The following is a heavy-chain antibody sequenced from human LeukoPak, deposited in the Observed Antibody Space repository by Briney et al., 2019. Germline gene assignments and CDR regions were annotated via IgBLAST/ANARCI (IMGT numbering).Heavy chain of an antibody. Sequence: SGGSLRLSCAASGFSFSTSAMSWVRQAPGRGLEWVSTINDGGVSTFYADSVKGRFTISRDNSKKTLYLQMNSLRVEDTAIYYCASDKWGQGTLVPVSS. CDR2: INDGGVST. CDR1: GFSFSTSA. J-gene: IGHJ4*02. V-gene: IGHV3-23*01. CDR3: ASDK.